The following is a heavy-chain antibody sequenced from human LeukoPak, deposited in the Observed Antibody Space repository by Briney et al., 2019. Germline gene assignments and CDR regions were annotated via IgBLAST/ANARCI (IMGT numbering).Heavy chain of an antibody. CDR3: AKGRGWLQFFDT. D-gene: IGHD5-24*01. V-gene: IGHV3-21*04. J-gene: IGHJ4*02. Sequence: GGSLRLSCAASGFTFSSYSMNWVRQAPGKGLEWVSSISGSSSYIYYADSVKGRFTISRDNSKNTLYLQMNSLRAEDTAIYYCAKGRGWLQFFDTWGQGTLVTVSS. CDR1: GFTFSSYS. CDR2: ISGSSSYI.